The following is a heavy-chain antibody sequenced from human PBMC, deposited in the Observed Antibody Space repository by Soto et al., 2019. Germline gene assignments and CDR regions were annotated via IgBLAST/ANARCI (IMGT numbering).Heavy chain of an antibody. V-gene: IGHV6-1*01. CDR3: ARGLTQQLVPGGWFDP. Sequence: SQTLSLTCAISGDSVPSNSAAWNWIRQSPSRGLEWLGRTYYRSKWYNDYAVSVKSRITINPDTSKNQFSLQLNSVTPEDTAVYYCARGLTQQLVPGGWFDPWGQGTLVTVSS. D-gene: IGHD6-13*01. J-gene: IGHJ5*02. CDR2: TYYRSKWYN. CDR1: GDSVPSNSAA.